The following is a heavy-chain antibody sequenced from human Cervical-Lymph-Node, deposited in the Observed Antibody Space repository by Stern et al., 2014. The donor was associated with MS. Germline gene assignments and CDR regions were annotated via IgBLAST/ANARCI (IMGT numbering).Heavy chain of an antibody. CDR2: IFWNDEK. V-gene: IGHV2-26*01. Sequence: QVTLKESGPVLVKPTETLTLTCTVSGFSLSNARMGVSWIRQTPGKALEWLAHIFWNDEKSYSTSLKSRLIISKVTYKSQVVLIMTNMDPVDTATYYCERISYYSDSGTWVGWFDPWGQGTLVTVSS. J-gene: IGHJ5*02. CDR3: ERISYYSDSGTWVGWFDP. CDR1: GFSLSNARMG. D-gene: IGHD3-10*01.